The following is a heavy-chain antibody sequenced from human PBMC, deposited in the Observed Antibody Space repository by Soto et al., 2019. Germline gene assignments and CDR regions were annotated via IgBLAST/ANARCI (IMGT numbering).Heavy chain of an antibody. Sequence: PGGSLRLSCAASGFTFSSYAMSWVRQAPGKGLEWVSAISGSGGSTYYADSVKGRFTISRDNSKNTLYLQMNSLRAEDTAVYYCAKDPHASPTHYYDSSGYAIFGYFDYWGQGTLVTVSS. CDR2: ISGSGGST. J-gene: IGHJ4*02. D-gene: IGHD3-22*01. V-gene: IGHV3-23*01. CDR1: GFTFSSYA. CDR3: AKDPHASPTHYYDSSGYAIFGYFDY.